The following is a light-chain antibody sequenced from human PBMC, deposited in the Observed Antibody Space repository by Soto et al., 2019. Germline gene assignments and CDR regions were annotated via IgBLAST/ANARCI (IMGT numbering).Light chain of an antibody. CDR1: QTVRNNY. CDR3: QKFSSYPRT. Sequence: EFVLTQSPGTLSLSPGERATLSCRASQTVRNNYLAWYQQKPGQAPRLLIYDASSRATGIPDRFSGGASGTDFTLTISRMEPEDFAVYYCQKFSSYPRTFGGGPKVEIK. V-gene: IGKV3-20*01. CDR2: DAS. J-gene: IGKJ4*01.